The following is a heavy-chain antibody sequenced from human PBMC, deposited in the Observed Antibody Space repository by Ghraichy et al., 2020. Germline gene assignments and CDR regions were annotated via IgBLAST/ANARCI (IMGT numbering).Heavy chain of an antibody. J-gene: IGHJ4*02. CDR1: GFTFTNAW. V-gene: IGHV3-15*01. Sequence: GGSLRLSCAASGFTFTNAWMSWVRQAPGKGLEWVGRIKSITDDGTTDYAAPVKGRFSISRDESENTLYLQMNSLKTEDTAIYYCTTITGDYDNYWGQGTLVSVSS. CDR2: IKSITDDGTT. CDR3: TTITGDYDNY. D-gene: IGHD4-17*01.